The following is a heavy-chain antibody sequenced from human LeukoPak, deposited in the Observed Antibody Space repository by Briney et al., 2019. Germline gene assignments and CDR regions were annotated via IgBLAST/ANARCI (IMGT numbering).Heavy chain of an antibody. Sequence: GGSLRLSCGAAGFTFSSYAMSSVRQAPGKGLEWVSAISGSGGSTYYADSVKGRFTISRDNSKNTLYLQMNSLRAEDTAVYYCAKDPYSRSYYGYYYYGMDVWGQGTTVTVSS. CDR2: ISGSGGST. V-gene: IGHV3-23*01. CDR1: GFTFSSYA. D-gene: IGHD1-26*01. CDR3: AKDPYSRSYYGYYYYGMDV. J-gene: IGHJ6*02.